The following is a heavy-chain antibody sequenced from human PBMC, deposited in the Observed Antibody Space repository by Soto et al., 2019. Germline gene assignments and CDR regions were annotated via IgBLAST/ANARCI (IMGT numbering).Heavy chain of an antibody. Sequence: EVQLLESGGGLVQPGGSLRLSFAASGFTFNNYSMTCVRQAPGKGLEWGSAISGGGDTTSYADSVKGRFTVSRDGSKNTLYLQMSSLRAEDTALYYCAKGRGGSGSLTPRVDFWGQGTLVTVSS. D-gene: IGHD3-10*01. V-gene: IGHV3-23*01. J-gene: IGHJ4*02. CDR3: AKGRGGSGSLTPRVDF. CDR2: ISGGGDTT. CDR1: GFTFNNYS.